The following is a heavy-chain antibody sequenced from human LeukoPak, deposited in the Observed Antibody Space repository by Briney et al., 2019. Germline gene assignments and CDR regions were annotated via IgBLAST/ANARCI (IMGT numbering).Heavy chain of an antibody. CDR2: IYHSRST. D-gene: IGHD6-13*01. V-gene: IGHV4-38-2*01. Sequence: PSETLSLSCAVSGYSISSGYYWGWIRQPPGKGLEWIGSIYHSRSTYYNPSLKSRVTISVDTSKNQFSLKVSSVTAADTAVYYCARAQDEYSSSRLWGQGTLGTVSS. J-gene: IGHJ4*02. CDR1: GYSISSGYY. CDR3: ARAQDEYSSSRL.